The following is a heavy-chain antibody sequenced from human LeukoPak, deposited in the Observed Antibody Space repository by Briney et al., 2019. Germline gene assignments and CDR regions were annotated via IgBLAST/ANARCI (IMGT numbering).Heavy chain of an antibody. CDR1: GGAINSAGYY. CDR2: IYYSGNT. CDR3: ARDQRGSGSYTDDYYAMDV. Sequence: PSETLSLTCSVSGGAINSAGYYWSWLRQHPGKGLEWIGYIYYSGNTYYNPSLKSRVTISVDTSKNHFSLKLTSVTAADTAIYYCARDQRGSGSYTDDYYAMDVWGKGTTVTVSS. J-gene: IGHJ6*04. V-gene: IGHV4-31*03. D-gene: IGHD3-10*01.